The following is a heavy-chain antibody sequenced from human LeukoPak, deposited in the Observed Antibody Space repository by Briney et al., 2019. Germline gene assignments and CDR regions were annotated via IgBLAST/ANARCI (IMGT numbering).Heavy chain of an antibody. CDR1: GGSISSNNDY. CDR3: AKQRAFFGKWAFDI. CDR2: IKYSGHT. J-gene: IGHJ3*02. V-gene: IGHV4-39*01. Sequence: PSETLSLTCTVSGGSISSNNDYWGWIRQPPGQGLEWIASIKYSGHTYYSPSLKSRVTISVDTSNNQLSLRLTSVTAADTAVYYCAKQRAFFGKWAFDIWGQGTTVTVSS. D-gene: IGHD1-26*01.